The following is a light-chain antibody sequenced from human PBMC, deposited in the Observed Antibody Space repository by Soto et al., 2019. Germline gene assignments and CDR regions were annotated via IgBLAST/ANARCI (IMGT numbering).Light chain of an antibody. CDR1: QSVSSY. CDR3: QQRSNWPPET. Sequence: EIVLTQSPATLSLSPGERATLSCRASQSVSSYLAWYQQKPGQAPRLLIYDASNRATGIPARFSGSGSGTDFTLTISSLEPEDFEVYYCQQRSNWPPETFGGGTKVEIK. V-gene: IGKV3-11*01. J-gene: IGKJ4*01. CDR2: DAS.